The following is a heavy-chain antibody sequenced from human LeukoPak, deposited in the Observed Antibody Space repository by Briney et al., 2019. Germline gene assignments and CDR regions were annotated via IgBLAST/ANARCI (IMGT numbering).Heavy chain of an antibody. CDR2: ISTSGST. D-gene: IGHD6-19*01. V-gene: IGHV4-61*02. J-gene: IGHJ6*03. CDR3: AIDPTDYSSGWPVPHYYMDV. CDR1: GGSISSGSYY. Sequence: NPSETLSLTCTVSGGSISSGSYYWSWIRQPAGKALEWIGRISTSGSTNYNPSLKSRVTMSVDTSKNQFSLKLSSVTAADTAVYFCAIDPTDYSSGWPVPHYYMDVWGEGTTVTFSS.